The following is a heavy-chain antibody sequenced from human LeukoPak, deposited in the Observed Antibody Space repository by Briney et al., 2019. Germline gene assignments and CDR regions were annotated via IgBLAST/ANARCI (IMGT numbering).Heavy chain of an antibody. CDR3: ARDYRYSGYD. Sequence: GGSLRLSCAASGFTFSSYGMSWVRQAPGKGLEWVSGISGGGVSTYYADSVKGRFTISRDNSKNTLYLQMNSLRAEDTAVYYCARDYRYSGYDWGQGTLVTVS. CDR2: ISGGGVST. D-gene: IGHD5-12*01. CDR1: GFTFSSYG. V-gene: IGHV3-23*01. J-gene: IGHJ4*02.